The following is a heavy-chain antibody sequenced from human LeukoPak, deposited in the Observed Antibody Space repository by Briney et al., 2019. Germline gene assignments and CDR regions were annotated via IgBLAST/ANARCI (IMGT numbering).Heavy chain of an antibody. CDR3: ARGEYCSGGSCPHYFDY. D-gene: IGHD2-15*01. CDR1: GYTFTSYD. Sequence: ASVKVSCKASGYTFTSYDINWVRQATGQGLEWMGWMNPNSGNTGYAQKFQGRVTMTRNTSISTAYMELSSLRSEDTAVYYCARGEYCSGGSCPHYFDYWGQGTLVTVSS. V-gene: IGHV1-8*01. CDR2: MNPNSGNT. J-gene: IGHJ4*02.